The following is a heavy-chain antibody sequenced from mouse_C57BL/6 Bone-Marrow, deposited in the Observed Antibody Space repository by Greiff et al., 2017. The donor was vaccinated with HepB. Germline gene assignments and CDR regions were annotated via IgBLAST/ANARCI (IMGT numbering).Heavy chain of an antibody. Sequence: DVKLVESGGDLVKPGGSLKLSCAASGFTFSSYGMSWVRQTPDKRLEWVATISSGGSYTYYPDSVKGRFTISRDNAKNTRYLQMSSLKSEDTAMYYCARHYYGSPNYYAMDYWGQGTSVTVSS. J-gene: IGHJ4*01. D-gene: IGHD1-1*01. V-gene: IGHV5-6*02. CDR3: ARHYYGSPNYYAMDY. CDR1: GFTFSSYG. CDR2: ISSGGSYT.